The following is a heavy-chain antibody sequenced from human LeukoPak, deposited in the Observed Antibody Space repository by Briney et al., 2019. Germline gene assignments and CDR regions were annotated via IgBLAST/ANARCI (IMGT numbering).Heavy chain of an antibody. Sequence: GGSLRLSCAASGFTFSSYWMSWVRQAPGKGLEWVANIKQDGSEKYYVDSVKGRFTISRDNAKNSLYLQMNILRAEDTAVYYCARGYYDFWSGLDAFDIWGQGTMVTVSS. CDR2: IKQDGSEK. CDR3: ARGYYDFWSGLDAFDI. D-gene: IGHD3-3*01. CDR1: GFTFSSYW. J-gene: IGHJ3*02. V-gene: IGHV3-7*03.